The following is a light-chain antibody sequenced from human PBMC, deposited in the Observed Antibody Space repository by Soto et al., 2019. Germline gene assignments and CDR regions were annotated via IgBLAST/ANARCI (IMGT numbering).Light chain of an antibody. J-gene: IGKJ1*01. V-gene: IGKV1-39*01. CDR3: QQSFSSRWT. Sequence: DIQMTQSPSSLSASVGDEVTITCRASQTIMTYLNWYQLKPGKPPRLLIYAASSLQSGVPSRFSGSGSGTDFTLTISSLQPEDFATYYCQQSFSSRWTFGQGTRVEIK. CDR2: AAS. CDR1: QTIMTY.